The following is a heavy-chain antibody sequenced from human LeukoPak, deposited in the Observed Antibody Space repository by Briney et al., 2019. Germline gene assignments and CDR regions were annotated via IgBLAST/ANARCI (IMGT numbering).Heavy chain of an antibody. Sequence: PGGSLRLSCAASGFTCSNYWMLWVRQATGKGLVWVSRIKSDGSSTRYADSVKGRFTISRDNAKNTLYLQMNSLIAEDTAVYYCARDPWQFAHDAFDIWGRGTMVTVSS. D-gene: IGHD3-10*01. CDR3: ARDPWQFAHDAFDI. J-gene: IGHJ3*02. CDR1: GFTCSNYW. CDR2: IKSDGSST. V-gene: IGHV3-74*01.